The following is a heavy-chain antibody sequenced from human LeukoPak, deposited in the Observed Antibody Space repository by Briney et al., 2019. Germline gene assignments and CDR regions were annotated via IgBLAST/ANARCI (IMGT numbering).Heavy chain of an antibody. CDR1: GYTFTSYY. CDR3: ARGGYDFWTPDY. CDR2: INPSGGTT. J-gene: IGHJ4*02. V-gene: IGHV1-46*01. Sequence: ASVKVSCKASGYTFTSYYIHWVRQAPGQGREWMGKINPSGGTTSCAQKYQGRVTTTRDTSTSTVYMELSSLRSEDTAVYYCARGGYDFWTPDYWGQGTLVTVSS. D-gene: IGHD3/OR15-3a*01.